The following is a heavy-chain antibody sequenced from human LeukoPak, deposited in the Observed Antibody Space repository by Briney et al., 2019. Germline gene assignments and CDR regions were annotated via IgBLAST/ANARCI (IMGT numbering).Heavy chain of an antibody. CDR3: AKVAKYYYGSETYYFFEH. Sequence: GGSLRLSCAASGFTFTTYWMSWVRQAPGKGLEWVANINQDGTEKYYVDSVKGRFTISRDNAKNSLDLQMNSLRVEDTAVYYCAKVAKYYYGSETYYFFEHWGQGTPVTASS. V-gene: IGHV3-7*01. J-gene: IGHJ4*02. CDR1: GFTFTTYW. CDR2: INQDGTEK. D-gene: IGHD3-10*01.